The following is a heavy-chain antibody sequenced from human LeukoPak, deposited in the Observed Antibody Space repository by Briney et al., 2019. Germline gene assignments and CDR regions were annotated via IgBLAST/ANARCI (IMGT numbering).Heavy chain of an antibody. CDR2: IYYSGST. V-gene: IGHV4-59*06. D-gene: IGHD2-2*01. CDR3: ARDRYCSSTSCAPNYYYGMDV. CDR1: GGSISSYY. Sequence: PSETLSLTCTVSGGSISSYYWSWIRQPPGKGLEWIGYIYYSGSTYYNPSLKSRVTISVDTSKNQFSLKLSSVTAADTAVYYCARDRYCSSTSCAPNYYYGMDVWGQGTTVTVSS. J-gene: IGHJ6*02.